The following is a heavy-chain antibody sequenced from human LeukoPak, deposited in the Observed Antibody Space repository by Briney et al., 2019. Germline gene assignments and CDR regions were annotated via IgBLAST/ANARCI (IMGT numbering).Heavy chain of an antibody. J-gene: IGHJ5*02. D-gene: IGHD2-2*02. Sequence: ASVKVSCKVSGYTLTELSMHWVRQVPGKGLEWMGGFDPEDGETIYAQKFQGRVTMTEDISTDTAYMELSSLRSEDTAVYYCATVGYCSSTSCYKGWFDPWGQGTLVTVSS. CDR2: FDPEDGET. CDR3: ATVGYCSSTSCYKGWFDP. CDR1: GYTLTELS. V-gene: IGHV1-24*01.